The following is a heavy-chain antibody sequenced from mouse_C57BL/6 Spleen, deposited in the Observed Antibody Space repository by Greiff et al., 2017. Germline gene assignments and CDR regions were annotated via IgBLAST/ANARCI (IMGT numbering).Heavy chain of an antibody. CDR3: AREFITTVVDY. V-gene: IGHV1-39*01. CDR2: INPNYGTT. CDR1: GYSFTDYN. D-gene: IGHD1-1*01. J-gene: IGHJ2*01. Sequence: EVKLQESGPELVKPGASVKISCKASGYSFTDYNMNWVKQSNGKSLEWIGVINPNYGTTSYNQKFKGKATLTVDQSSSTADMRLNSLTSEDSSVYYCAREFITTVVDYWGQGTTLTVSS.